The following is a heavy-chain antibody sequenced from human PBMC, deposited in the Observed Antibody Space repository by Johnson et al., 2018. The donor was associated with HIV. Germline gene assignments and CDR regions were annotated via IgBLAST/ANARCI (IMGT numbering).Heavy chain of an antibody. CDR1: GFTFDEYG. CDR2: INWNGGST. CDR3: ARVLNARPQWALDI. J-gene: IGHJ3*02. Sequence: VQLVESGGGVVRPGGSLRLSCEVSGFTFDEYGMSWVRQAPGQGLEWVSGINWNGGSTGYADSVKGRFTISRDNARNFLYLQMNSVRAEDTALYFCARVLNARPQWALDIWGQGTMVTVSS. V-gene: IGHV3-20*04. D-gene: IGHD5-24*01.